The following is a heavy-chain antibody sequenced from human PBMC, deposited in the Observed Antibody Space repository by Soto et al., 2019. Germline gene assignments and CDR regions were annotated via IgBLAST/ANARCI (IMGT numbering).Heavy chain of an antibody. D-gene: IGHD2-2*01. CDR2: IIPIFGTA. V-gene: IGHV1-69*13. CDR3: ARDLFPDCSSTSCSPYYFDY. CDR1: GGTFSSYA. Sequence: VASVKVSCKASGGTFSSYAISWVRQAPGQGLEWMGGIIPIFGTANYAQKFQGRVTITADESTSTAYMELSSLRSEDTDVYYCARDLFPDCSSTSCSPYYFDYWGQGTLVTVSS. J-gene: IGHJ4*02.